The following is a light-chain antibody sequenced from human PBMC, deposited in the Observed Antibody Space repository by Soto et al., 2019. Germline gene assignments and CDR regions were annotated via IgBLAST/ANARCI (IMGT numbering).Light chain of an antibody. V-gene: IGKV3-20*01. Sequence: EVVLTQSPATLSLSPGETATLSCRASQSVSSNLAWYQQKPGQAPRLLIYGASNRATGIPDRFSGSGSGTDFTLTISRLEPEDFAVYYCQQYGSSGTFGQGTKV. CDR3: QQYGSSGT. CDR2: GAS. CDR1: QSVSSN. J-gene: IGKJ1*01.